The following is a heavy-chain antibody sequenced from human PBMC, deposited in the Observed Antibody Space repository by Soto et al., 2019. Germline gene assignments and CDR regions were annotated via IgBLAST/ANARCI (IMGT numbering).Heavy chain of an antibody. Sequence: SETLSLTCAVYGGSFSGYYWSWIRQPLGKGLEWIGEINHSGSTNYNPSLKSRVTISVDTSKNQFSLKLSSVTAADTAVYYCARAGGIVATIDAFDIWGQGTMVTVSS. J-gene: IGHJ3*02. CDR3: ARAGGIVATIDAFDI. CDR2: INHSGST. CDR1: GGSFSGYY. V-gene: IGHV4-34*01. D-gene: IGHD5-12*01.